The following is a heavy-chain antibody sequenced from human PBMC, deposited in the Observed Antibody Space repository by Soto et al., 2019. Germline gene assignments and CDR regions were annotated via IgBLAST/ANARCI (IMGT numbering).Heavy chain of an antibody. Sequence: SETLSLTCTVSGGSITTGVYYWIWIRQLPGKGLEWIGHMYYSESTYYNPSLKSRVSISLDTSKNQFSLKLSFVTAADTAMYYCARTKCSGGSCYSWSLDYWGQGTPVTVSS. V-gene: IGHV4-31*03. J-gene: IGHJ4*02. CDR1: GGSITTGVYY. CDR3: ARTKCSGGSCYSWSLDY. CDR2: MYYSEST. D-gene: IGHD2-15*01.